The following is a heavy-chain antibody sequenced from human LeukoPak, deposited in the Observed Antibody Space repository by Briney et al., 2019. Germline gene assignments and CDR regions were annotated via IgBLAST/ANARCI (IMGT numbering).Heavy chain of an antibody. J-gene: IGHJ4*02. Sequence: GGSLRLSCAASGFTFSDYYMSWLRQAPGKGLEWVSYISSSGSTIYYADSVKGRFTISRDNAKNSLYLQMNSLRAEDTAVYYCARDSAVDTAMGDYWGQGTLVTVSS. CDR2: ISSSGSTI. CDR3: ARDSAVDTAMGDY. CDR1: GFTFSDYY. V-gene: IGHV3-11*04. D-gene: IGHD5-18*01.